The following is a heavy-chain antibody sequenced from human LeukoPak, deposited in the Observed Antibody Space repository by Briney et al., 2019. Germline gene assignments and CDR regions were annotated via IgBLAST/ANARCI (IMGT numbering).Heavy chain of an antibody. J-gene: IGHJ4*02. CDR2: IRAYNGNT. V-gene: IGHV1-18*01. Sequence: GASVKVSCKDSGYTFTRYGIRWVRQAPGQGLERMGWIRAYNGNTNYAQKLQGRVTITTDTTTSTPYMEKRTVRAAETGVYNCASDFLRYCSGCSCYSDYWGQGTLVTVSS. D-gene: IGHD2-15*01. CDR1: GYTFTRYG. CDR3: ASDFLRYCSGCSCYSDY.